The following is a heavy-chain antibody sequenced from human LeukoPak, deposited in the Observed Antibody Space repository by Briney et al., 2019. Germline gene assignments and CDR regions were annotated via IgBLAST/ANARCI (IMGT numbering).Heavy chain of an antibody. CDR1: GGSFSGYY. V-gene: IGHV4-34*01. D-gene: IGHD4-17*01. CDR2: INHSGST. J-gene: IGHJ4*02. CDR3: ARGFRIFGRVYGDKKFDC. Sequence: PSETLSLTCAVYGGSFSGYYWSWIRQPPGKGLEWIGEINHSGSTNYNPSLKSRVTISVDTSKNQFSLKLSSVTAADTAVYYCARGFRIFGRVYGDKKFDCWGQGTLVTVSS.